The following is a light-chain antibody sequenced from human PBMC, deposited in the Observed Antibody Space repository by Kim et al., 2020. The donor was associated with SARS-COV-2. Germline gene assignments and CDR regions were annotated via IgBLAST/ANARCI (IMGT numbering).Light chain of an antibody. CDR3: QQTYMTPLT. V-gene: IGKV1-39*01. Sequence: GDRVTITCRASQTINANLNWYQQKPGKAPNLLIYAAYTLQSGVPSRFSGSKSGTEFTLTISSLQPEDFATYYCQQTYMTPLTFGGGTKV. CDR2: AAY. J-gene: IGKJ4*01. CDR1: QTINAN.